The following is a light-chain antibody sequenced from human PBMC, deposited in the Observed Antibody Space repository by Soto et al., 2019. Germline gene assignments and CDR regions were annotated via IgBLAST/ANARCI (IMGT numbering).Light chain of an antibody. CDR3: SSYTSLSTLYV. Sequence: QSALTQPASVSGSPGQSITISCTGTNSDVGGYNYVSWYQQHPGKAPELMIYEVSHRPSGVSNRFSGSKSDNTASLTISGLQAEDEADYYCSSYTSLSTLYVFGTGTNVTVL. J-gene: IGLJ1*01. CDR1: NSDVGGYNY. CDR2: EVS. V-gene: IGLV2-14*01.